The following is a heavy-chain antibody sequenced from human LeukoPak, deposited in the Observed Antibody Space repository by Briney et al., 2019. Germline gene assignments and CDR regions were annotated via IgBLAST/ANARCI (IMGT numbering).Heavy chain of an antibody. CDR1: GFTFSSYE. V-gene: IGHV3-48*03. CDR3: ARGGYSSSWYSS. J-gene: IGHJ5*02. D-gene: IGHD6-13*01. Sequence: GGSLRLSCAASGFTFSSYEMNWVRQAPGKGLQWVSYISSSGSTIYYADSVKGRFTISRDNAKNSLYLQMNSLRAEDTAVYYCARGGYSSSWYSSWGQGTLVTVSS. CDR2: ISSSGSTI.